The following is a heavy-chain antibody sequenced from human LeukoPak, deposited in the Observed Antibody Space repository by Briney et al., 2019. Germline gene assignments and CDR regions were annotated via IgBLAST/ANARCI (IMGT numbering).Heavy chain of an antibody. V-gene: IGHV2-5*02. CDR2: SYWDDDK. Sequence: SGPTLVNPTQTLTLTCTFSGFSLSTSGVGVGWIRQPPGKALEWLALSYWDDDKGYSPSLKSRLTITKDTSKNQVVLTMTNMDPVDTATYYCAHHTGIVGATNFDYWGQGTLVTVSS. CDR3: AHHTGIVGATNFDY. J-gene: IGHJ4*02. D-gene: IGHD1-26*01. CDR1: GFSLSTSGVG.